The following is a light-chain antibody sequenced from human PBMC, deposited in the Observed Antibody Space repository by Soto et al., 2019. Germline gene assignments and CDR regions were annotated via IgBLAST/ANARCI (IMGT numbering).Light chain of an antibody. CDR1: SSDVGGYNY. Sequence: QSALTQPRSVSGSPGQSVTISCTGTSSDVGGYNYVSWYQQHPGKAPKLMIYDVSKRPSGVPDRFSGSKSGNTASLTISGIQAEDEADYYCCSYAGSYTFVFGGGTKLNVL. CDR2: DVS. V-gene: IGLV2-11*01. CDR3: CSYAGSYTFV. J-gene: IGLJ2*01.